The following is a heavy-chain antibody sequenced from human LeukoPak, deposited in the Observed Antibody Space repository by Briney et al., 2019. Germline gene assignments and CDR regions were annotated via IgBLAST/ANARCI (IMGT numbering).Heavy chain of an antibody. CDR3: ARLRATLTVVVTLFDS. V-gene: IGHV4-39*01. CDR1: GGSISSGPYY. D-gene: IGHD3-22*01. J-gene: IGHJ4*02. Sequence: PSETLSLTCTVSGGSISSGPYYWGWIRQPPGKGLEWIGSMYYSGNTYHNPSLQSRVTISGDPSKNQFSLKLNSVTAADTAVYYCARLRATLTVVVTLFDSWGQGTLVTVSS. CDR2: MYYSGNT.